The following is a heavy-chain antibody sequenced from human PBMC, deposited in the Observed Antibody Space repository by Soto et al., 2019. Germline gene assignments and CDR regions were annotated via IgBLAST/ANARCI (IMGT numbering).Heavy chain of an antibody. Sequence: PSETLSLTCTVSGGSISSYYWSWIRQPPGKGLEWIGYIYYSGSTNYNPSLKSRVTISVDTSKNQFSLKLSSVTAADTAVYYCARLTVSYYNGMDVGGQGITVTVPS. CDR3: ARLTVSYYNGMDV. J-gene: IGHJ6*02. CDR2: IYYSGST. D-gene: IGHD4-17*01. V-gene: IGHV4-59*01. CDR1: GGSISSYY.